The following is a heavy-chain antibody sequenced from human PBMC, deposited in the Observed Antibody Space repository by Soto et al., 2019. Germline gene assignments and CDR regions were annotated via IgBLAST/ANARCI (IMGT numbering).Heavy chain of an antibody. CDR3: TRANWYSEY. Sequence: QVQLQESGPGLVTPSETLSLTCSVSGGSISNHYWSWIRQPPGKGLEWIGFIYYNGNTNYNPSLKSRVTMSVDTSRNQISLKLPTVTAADTAVYYCTRANWYSEYWGQGTLVTVAS. D-gene: IGHD7-27*01. CDR1: GGSISNHY. CDR2: IYYNGNT. J-gene: IGHJ4*02. V-gene: IGHV4-59*11.